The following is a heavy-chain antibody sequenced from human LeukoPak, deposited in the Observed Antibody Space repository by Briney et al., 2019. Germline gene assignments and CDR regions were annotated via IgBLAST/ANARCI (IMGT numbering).Heavy chain of an antibody. V-gene: IGHV3-72*01. CDR2: TRNKANSYTT. J-gene: IGHJ4*02. CDR3: AITGYYYDSSGYWASVDY. Sequence: PGGSLRLSCAASGFTFSDHYMDWVRQAPGKGLEWVGRTRNKANSYTTEYAASVKGRFTISRDDSKNSLYLQMNSLKTEDTAVYYCAITGYYYDSSGYWASVDYWGQGTLVTVSP. CDR1: GFTFSDHY. D-gene: IGHD3-22*01.